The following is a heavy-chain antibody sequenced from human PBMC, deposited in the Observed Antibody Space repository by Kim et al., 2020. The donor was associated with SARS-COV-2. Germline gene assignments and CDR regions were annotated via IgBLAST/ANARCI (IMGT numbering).Heavy chain of an antibody. CDR2: INPNSGGT. D-gene: IGHD1-26*01. Sequence: ASVKVSCKASGYTFTGYYMHWVRQAPGQGLEWMGWINPNSGGTNYAQKFQGRVTMTRDTSISTAYMELSRLRSDDTAVYYCARVSGSSNYYYYYYGMDVWGQGTTVTVSS. V-gene: IGHV1-2*02. CDR3: ARVSGSSNYYYYYYGMDV. J-gene: IGHJ6*02. CDR1: GYTFTGYY.